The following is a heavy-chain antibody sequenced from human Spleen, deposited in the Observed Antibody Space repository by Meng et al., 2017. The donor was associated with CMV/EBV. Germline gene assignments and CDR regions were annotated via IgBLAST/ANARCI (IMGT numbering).Heavy chain of an antibody. V-gene: IGHV6-1*01. D-gene: IGHD2-8*01. CDR3: ARDTNYLTY. Sequence: SQTLSLTCAISGDSVSGNSAAWTWIRQSPSRGLEWLGRTYYRSKWYNDYAVSVKGRITINPDTSKNQFSLRLNSVTAADTAVYYCARDTNYLTYWGQGKLVTVSS. CDR1: GDSVSGNSAA. CDR2: TYYRSKWYN. J-gene: IGHJ4*02.